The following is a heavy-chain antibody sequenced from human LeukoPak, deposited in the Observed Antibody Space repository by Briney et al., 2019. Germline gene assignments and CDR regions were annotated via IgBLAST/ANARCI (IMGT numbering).Heavy chain of an antibody. J-gene: IGHJ6*02. CDR3: ARVDTDYYYYGMDV. V-gene: IGHV4-39*01. CDR2: IYYSGST. D-gene: IGHD5-18*01. CDR1: GGSISDTNYH. Sequence: SETLSLTCTVSGGSISDTNYHWGWIRQPPGKGLEWIGSIYYSGSTYYNPSLKSRVTISVDMSKNQFSLKLSSVTAADTAVYYCARVDTDYYYYGMDVWGQGTTVTVSS.